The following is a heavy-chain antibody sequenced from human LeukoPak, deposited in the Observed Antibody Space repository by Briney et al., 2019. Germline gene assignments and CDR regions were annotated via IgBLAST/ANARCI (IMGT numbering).Heavy chain of an antibody. V-gene: IGHV4-39*01. D-gene: IGHD5-24*01. J-gene: IGHJ4*02. CDR2: IYYSGST. CDR3: ARRPVEMATGYYFDY. Sequence: SETLSLTCTVSGGSISSSSYYWGWIRQPPGKGLEWIGSIYYSGSTYYNPSLKSRVTISVDTSKNQFSLKLSSVTAADTAVYYCARRPVEMATGYYFDYWGQGALVTVSS. CDR1: GGSISSSSYY.